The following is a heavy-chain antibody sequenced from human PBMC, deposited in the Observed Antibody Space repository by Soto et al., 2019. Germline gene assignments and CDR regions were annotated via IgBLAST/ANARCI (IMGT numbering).Heavy chain of an antibody. Sequence: EVQLLESGGGLVQPGESLKISCAVSGFTFSSYAMSWVRQAPGKGLEWVSGISGTGRVTNYAESVKGRFTTSRDNPKNTLSLEMKSLRAEDTAVYYCAKDVHYDIVTGIEYFDHWGQGTLVTVSS. D-gene: IGHD3-9*01. CDR2: ISGTGRVT. CDR3: AKDVHYDIVTGIEYFDH. CDR1: GFTFSSYA. J-gene: IGHJ1*01. V-gene: IGHV3-23*01.